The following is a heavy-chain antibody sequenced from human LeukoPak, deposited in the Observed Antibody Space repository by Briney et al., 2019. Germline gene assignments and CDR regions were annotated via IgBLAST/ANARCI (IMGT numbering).Heavy chain of an antibody. Sequence: SQTLSLTCTVSGGSISNGPYYWTWIRQHPGKGLEWIGYISSSGSTYYNPSLNSRVTMSVDTSKNQFSLKLSSVTAADTAVYYCARDSGTPFDPWGQGTLVTVPS. J-gene: IGHJ5*02. V-gene: IGHV4-31*03. CDR3: ARDSGTPFDP. D-gene: IGHD1-1*01. CDR1: GGSISNGPYY. CDR2: ISSSGST.